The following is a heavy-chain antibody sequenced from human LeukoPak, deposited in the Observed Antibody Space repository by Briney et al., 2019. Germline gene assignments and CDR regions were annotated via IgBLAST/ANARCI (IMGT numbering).Heavy chain of an antibody. D-gene: IGHD6-6*01. V-gene: IGHV3-21*04. J-gene: IGHJ5*02. CDR1: EFTFSSYS. CDR3: AKASSQLA. CDR2: ISSSSSYI. Sequence: PGGSLRLSCAASEFTFSSYSMNWVRQAPGKGLEWVSSISSSSSYIYYADSVKGRFTISRDNSKNTLYLQMNSLRAEDTAVYYCAKASSQLAWGQGTLVTVSS.